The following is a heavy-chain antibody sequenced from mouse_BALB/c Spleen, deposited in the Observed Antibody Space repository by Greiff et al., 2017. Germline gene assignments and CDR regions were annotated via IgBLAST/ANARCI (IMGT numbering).Heavy chain of an antibody. Sequence: VKLVESGPGLVAPSQSLSITCTVSGFSLTSYGVHWVRQPPGKGLEWLGVIWAGGSTNYNSALMSRLSISKDNSKSQVFLKMNSLQTDDTAMYYCARGGVTTVVDYAMDYWGQGTAVTVSS. CDR2: IWAGGST. V-gene: IGHV2-9*02. CDR1: GFSLTSYG. J-gene: IGHJ4*01. CDR3: ARGGVTTVVDYAMDY. D-gene: IGHD1-1*01.